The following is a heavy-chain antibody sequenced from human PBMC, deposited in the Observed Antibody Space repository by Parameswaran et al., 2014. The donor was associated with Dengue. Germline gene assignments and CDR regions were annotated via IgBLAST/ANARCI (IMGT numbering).Heavy chain of an antibody. J-gene: IGHJ6*03. CDR2: IYYSGST. V-gene: IGHV4-59*01. D-gene: IGHD2-2*01. CDR3: ARIRKIYCSSTSCWKGHYYYYYMDV. Sequence: RWIRQPPGKGLEWIGYIYYSGSTNYNPSLKSRVTISVDTSKNQFSLKLSSVTAADTAVYYCARIRKIYCSSTSCWKGHYYYYYMDVWGKGTAVTVSS.